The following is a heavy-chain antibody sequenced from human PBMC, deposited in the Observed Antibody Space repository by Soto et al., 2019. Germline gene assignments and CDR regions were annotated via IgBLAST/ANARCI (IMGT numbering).Heavy chain of an antibody. D-gene: IGHD4-4*01. CDR1: GFTFSNYA. J-gene: IGHJ4*02. CDR2: ISGSGDRT. Sequence: AGGSLRLSCAASGFTFSNYAMIWVRQAPGKGLEWVSAISGSGDRTYYADSVRGRFTISRDNSKNTLYLQMNSLRAEDTAVYYCAKDLGTYTKYYFDYSGQGTLVTVSS. CDR3: AKDLGTYTKYYFDY. V-gene: IGHV3-23*01.